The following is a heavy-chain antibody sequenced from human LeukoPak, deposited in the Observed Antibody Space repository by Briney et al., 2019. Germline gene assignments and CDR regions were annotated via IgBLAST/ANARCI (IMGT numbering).Heavy chain of an antibody. CDR2: ISAYNGNT. CDR3: ARVYCSSTSCYPRDYYGMDV. J-gene: IGHJ6*02. Sequence: GASVKVSCKVSGYTFTSYGISWVRQAPGQGLEWMGWISAYNGNTNYAQKLQGRVTMTTDTSTSTAYMELRSLRSDDTAVYYCARVYCSSTSCYPRDYYGMDVWGQGTTVTVSS. V-gene: IGHV1-18*01. CDR1: GYTFTSYG. D-gene: IGHD2-2*01.